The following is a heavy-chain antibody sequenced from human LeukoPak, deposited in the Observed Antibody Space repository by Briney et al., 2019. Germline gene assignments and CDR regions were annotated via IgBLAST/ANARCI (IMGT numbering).Heavy chain of an antibody. V-gene: IGHV4-34*01. Sequence: SETLSLTCAVYGGSLSGYYWSWIRQPPGKGLEWIGEINHSGSTNYNPSLKSRVTISVDTSKNQFSLKLSSVTAADTAVYYCARVVTYYYGSGSYYNGRGRYYYYGMDVWGKGTTVTVSS. CDR3: ARVVTYYYGSGSYYNGRGRYYYYGMDV. CDR2: INHSGST. D-gene: IGHD3-10*01. J-gene: IGHJ6*04. CDR1: GGSLSGYY.